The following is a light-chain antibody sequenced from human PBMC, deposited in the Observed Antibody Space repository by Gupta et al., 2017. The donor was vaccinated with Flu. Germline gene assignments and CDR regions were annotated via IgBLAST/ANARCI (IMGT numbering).Light chain of an antibody. V-gene: IGKV3-15*01. CDR1: QSVSSN. CDR2: GAS. J-gene: IGKJ3*01. Sequence: EIVMTQSAAPLSVSPGERATLSCRASQSVSSNLAWYQQKPGQAPRLLIYGASTRATGIPARFSGSGSGTEFTLTISSLQSEDLAVYYCQQYNNWPHRTFGPGTKVDIK. CDR3: QQYNNWPHRT.